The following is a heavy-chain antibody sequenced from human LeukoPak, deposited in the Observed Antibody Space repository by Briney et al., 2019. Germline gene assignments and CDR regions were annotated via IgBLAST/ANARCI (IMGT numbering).Heavy chain of an antibody. J-gene: IGHJ3*02. D-gene: IGHD4-17*01. CDR3: ARRLWGITVTTSLFAFDM. Sequence: PGGSLRLSCAASGLSFISYWMSGVRQAPGKGLEWVANIKHDGSEKYYVDSVKGRFTISRDNAKSSLHLQMNSLRVEDTAVYYCARRLWGITVTTSLFAFDMWGQGTMVTVSS. CDR2: IKHDGSEK. V-gene: IGHV3-7*03. CDR1: GLSFISYW.